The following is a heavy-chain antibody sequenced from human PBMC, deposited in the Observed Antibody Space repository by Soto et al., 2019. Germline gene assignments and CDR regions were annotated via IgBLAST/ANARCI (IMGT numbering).Heavy chain of an antibody. CDR2: IHGGGGAT. CDR3: AKFEGHPLEYWYLDF. J-gene: IGHJ2*01. Sequence: EVQLLESGGGLVQPGGSLRLSCAASGFTFSAYAMGWVRQAPGKGLEWVSTIHGGGGATHYADSVKGRFTISRDDSKNPLYAQMTSLRAEDTAVYFCAKFEGHPLEYWYLDFWGRGTLVTVSS. V-gene: IGHV3-23*01. CDR1: GFTFSAYA. D-gene: IGHD1-1*01.